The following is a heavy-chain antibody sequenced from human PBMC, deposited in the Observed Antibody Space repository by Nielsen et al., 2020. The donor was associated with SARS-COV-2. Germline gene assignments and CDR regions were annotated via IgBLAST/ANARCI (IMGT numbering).Heavy chain of an antibody. Sequence: WVRQAPGQGLEWMGWISAYNGNTSYAQKLQGRVTMTTDTSTSTAYMELRSLRSDDTAVYYCARDKEQWLDGYYYYGMDVWGQGTTVTVSS. V-gene: IGHV1-18*01. CDR2: ISAYNGNT. D-gene: IGHD6-19*01. CDR3: ARDKEQWLDGYYYYGMDV. J-gene: IGHJ6*02.